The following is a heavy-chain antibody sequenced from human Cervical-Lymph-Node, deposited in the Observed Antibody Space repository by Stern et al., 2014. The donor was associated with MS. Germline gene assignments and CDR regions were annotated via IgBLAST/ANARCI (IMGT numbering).Heavy chain of an antibody. D-gene: IGHD6-19*01. J-gene: IGHJ5*02. CDR1: GYSFTTYW. V-gene: IGHV5-51*03. Sequence: EMQLVESGAEVKKPGESLKISCKGSGYSFTTYWIAWVRQMPGKGLEGMGMLYAGGSDTRYSPSFQGQVTMSADKSISTAYLQWSSLKASDTAMYYCARKYSSGWTTGFDPWGQGTLVTVSS. CDR3: ARKYSSGWTTGFDP. CDR2: LYAGGSDT.